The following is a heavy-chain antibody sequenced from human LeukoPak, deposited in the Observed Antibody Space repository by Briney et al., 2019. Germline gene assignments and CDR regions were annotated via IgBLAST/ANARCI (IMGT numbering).Heavy chain of an antibody. CDR1: GFTFSGFW. V-gene: IGHV3-74*01. CDR3: TREGCGATSCYTNDY. CDR2: ISFDGSDA. Sequence: GGSLRLSCAASGFTFSGFWMHWVRQAPGKGLVWVSCISFDGSDATYADSVKGRFTISRDNAKNSLYLQMNSLETEDTAVYYCTREGCGATSCYTNDYWGQGTLVTVPS. J-gene: IGHJ4*02. D-gene: IGHD2-2*02.